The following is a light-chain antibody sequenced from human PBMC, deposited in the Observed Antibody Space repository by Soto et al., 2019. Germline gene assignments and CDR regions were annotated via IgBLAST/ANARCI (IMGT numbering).Light chain of an antibody. CDR1: TGAVTSGYY. J-gene: IGLJ2*01. CDR2: STN. CDR3: RLLSGGGVV. Sequence: QAVVTQEPSLTVSPGGTVTRTCASSTGAVTSGYYAGWLQQKPGQAPRALIYSTNDKHSLTPARFSGSLLGGKAALTLSGVQPEDEAEYYCRLLSGGGVVFGGGTQLTGL. V-gene: IGLV7-43*01.